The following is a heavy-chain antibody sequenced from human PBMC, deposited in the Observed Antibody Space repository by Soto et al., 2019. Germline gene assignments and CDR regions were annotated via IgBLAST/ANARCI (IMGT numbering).Heavy chain of an antibody. CDR2: LSAYNGDT. Sequence: SGAEVKKPGASVRVSCKTSGYTFINYGITWVRQAPGQGLEWMGWLSAYNGDTSSSEKLQDRFTMTTDTSTNTVYMDLRSLTSDDTAVYYWARWSAIVGGAEAVDVWGQGTMVIVSS. CDR3: ARWSAIVGGAEAVDV. D-gene: IGHD1-26*01. CDR1: GYTFINYG. V-gene: IGHV1-18*01. J-gene: IGHJ3*01.